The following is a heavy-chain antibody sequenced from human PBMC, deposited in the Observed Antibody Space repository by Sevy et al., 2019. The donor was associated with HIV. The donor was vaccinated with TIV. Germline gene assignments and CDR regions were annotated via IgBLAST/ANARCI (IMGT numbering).Heavy chain of an antibody. CDR3: ARDYGIAVAGRTFYYYYGMDV. Sequence: GGSLRLSCAAFGFTFSSYAMHWVRQAPGKGLEWVAVISYDGSNKYYADSVKGRFTISRDNSKNTLYLQMTSLRAEDTPVYYCARDYGIAVAGRTFYYYYGMDVWGQGTTVTVSS. CDR2: ISYDGSNK. CDR1: GFTFSSYA. J-gene: IGHJ6*02. D-gene: IGHD6-19*01. V-gene: IGHV3-30*04.